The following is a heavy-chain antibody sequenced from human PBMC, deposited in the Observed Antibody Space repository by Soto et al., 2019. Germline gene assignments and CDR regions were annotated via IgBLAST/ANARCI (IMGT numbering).Heavy chain of an antibody. CDR1: GFTFGDYA. CDR3: TRDRGPRHDYGDYAEGESTHYYYYYMDV. Sequence: PGGSLRLSCTASGFTFGDYAMSWFRQAPGKGLEWVGFIRSKAYGGTTEYAASVKGRFTISRDDSKSIAYLQMNSLKTEDTAVYYCTRDRGPRHDYGDYAEGESTHYYYYYMDVWGKGTTVTVSS. V-gene: IGHV3-49*03. J-gene: IGHJ6*03. D-gene: IGHD4-17*01. CDR2: IRSKAYGGTT.